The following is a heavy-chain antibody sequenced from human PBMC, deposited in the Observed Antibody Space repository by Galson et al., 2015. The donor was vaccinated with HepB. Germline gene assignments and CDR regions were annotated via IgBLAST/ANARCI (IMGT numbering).Heavy chain of an antibody. V-gene: IGHV1-69*13. CDR3: ARASEDRGAFDI. CDR1: GGTFSSYA. Sequence: SVKVSCKASGGTFSSYAISWVRQAPGQGLEWMGGIIPIFGTANYAQKFQGRVTITADEPTSTAYMELSSLRSEDTAVYYCARASEDRGAFDIWGQGTMVTVSS. CDR2: IIPIFGTA. J-gene: IGHJ3*02.